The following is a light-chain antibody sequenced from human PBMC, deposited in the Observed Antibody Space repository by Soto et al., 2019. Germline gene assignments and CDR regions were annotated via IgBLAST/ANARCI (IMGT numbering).Light chain of an antibody. CDR2: DVS. Sequence: QSALTQPRSVSGSPGQAVTISCTGTSSDVGGYNYVSWYQQHPGKAPKLMIYDVSKRPSGVPDRFSCAKSGNTASLTISGGQAEDEADYYCCSYAGSYTYVVFGGGTQLTVL. J-gene: IGLJ2*01. CDR3: CSYAGSYTYVV. V-gene: IGLV2-11*01. CDR1: SSDVGGYNY.